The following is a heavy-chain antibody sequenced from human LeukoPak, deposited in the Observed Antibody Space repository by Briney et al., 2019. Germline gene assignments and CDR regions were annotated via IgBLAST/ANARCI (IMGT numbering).Heavy chain of an antibody. Sequence: SVKVSCKASGGTFSSYAISWVRQAPGQGPEWMGGIIPIFGTANYAQKFQGRVTITADESTSTAYMELSSLRSEDTAVYYCARDLLRGGDCWFDPWGQGTLVTVSS. D-gene: IGHD2-21*01. CDR1: GGTFSSYA. J-gene: IGHJ5*02. V-gene: IGHV1-69*13. CDR3: ARDLLRGGDCWFDP. CDR2: IIPIFGTA.